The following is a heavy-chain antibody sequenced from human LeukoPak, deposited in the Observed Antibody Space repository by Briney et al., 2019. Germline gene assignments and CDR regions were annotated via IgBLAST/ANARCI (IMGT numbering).Heavy chain of an antibody. CDR1: GFTLSSYA. CDR2: IGAAGDP. V-gene: IGHV3-13*05. D-gene: IGHD3-3*01. Sequence: PGGSLRLSCAGSGFTLSSYAMHWVRQPTGKSLEWVSAIGAAGDPYYAGSVKGRFTISRQTGKNSLYLQMNSLRPGDTAIYYCARSRGFGNYGFWAFDIWGQGTMVTVSS. CDR3: ARSRGFGNYGFWAFDI. J-gene: IGHJ3*02.